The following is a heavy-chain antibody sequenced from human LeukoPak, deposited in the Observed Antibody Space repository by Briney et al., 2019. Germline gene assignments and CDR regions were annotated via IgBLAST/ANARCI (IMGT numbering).Heavy chain of an antibody. CDR2: ISINTVT. Sequence: GGSLTLSCAASGIAVIGNYMSWVRQPPGKGLEWVSVISINTVTFYADSVRGRFTISRDSSKTTLFLQMTSPRAEASAVYYCAIAQSWDELFDSWGQGTLVTVSS. J-gene: IGHJ4*02. CDR3: AIAQSWDELFDS. CDR1: GIAVIGNY. D-gene: IGHD1-26*01. V-gene: IGHV3-53*01.